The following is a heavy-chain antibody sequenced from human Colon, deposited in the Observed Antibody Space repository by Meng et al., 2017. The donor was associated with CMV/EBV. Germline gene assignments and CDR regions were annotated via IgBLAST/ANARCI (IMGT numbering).Heavy chain of an antibody. CDR1: GFTFDDYA. Sequence: SLKISCAASGFTFDDYAMHWVRQAPGKGLEWVSGIGLNSGSIGYADSVKGRFTISRDNAKNSLYLQMNGLRAEDTALYYCAKDISPVGGTTGYHGMDVWGQGTTVTVSS. V-gene: IGHV3-9*01. D-gene: IGHD1-7*01. J-gene: IGHJ6*02. CDR3: AKDISPVGGTTGYHGMDV. CDR2: IGLNSGSI.